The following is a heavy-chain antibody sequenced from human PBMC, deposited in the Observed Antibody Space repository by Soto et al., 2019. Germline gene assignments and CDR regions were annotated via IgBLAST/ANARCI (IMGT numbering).Heavy chain of an antibody. D-gene: IGHD5-12*01. CDR3: ASTTRGYSGYALFDY. CDR1: GGTFSSYA. Sequence: QVQLVQSGAEVKKPGSSVKVSCKASGGTFSSYAISWVRQAPGQGLEWMGGIIPIFGTANYAQKFQGRVTITADESTSTADMELSSLRSEDTAVYYCASTTRGYSGYALFDYWGQGTLVTVSS. J-gene: IGHJ4*02. CDR2: IIPIFGTA. V-gene: IGHV1-69*01.